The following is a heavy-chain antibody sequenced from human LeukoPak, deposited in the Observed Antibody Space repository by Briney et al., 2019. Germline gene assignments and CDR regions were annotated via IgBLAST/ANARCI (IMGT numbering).Heavy chain of an antibody. CDR3: ARDQLNCSGGSRRNWFDP. D-gene: IGHD2-15*01. CDR2: ISYDGSNK. Sequence: PGGSLRLSYAASGFTFSSYAMHWVRQAPGKGLEWVAVISYDGSNKYYADSVKGRFTISRDNSKNTLYLQMNSLRAEDTAVYYCARDQLNCSGGSRRNWFDPWGQGTLVTVPS. J-gene: IGHJ5*02. V-gene: IGHV3-30-3*01. CDR1: GFTFSSYA.